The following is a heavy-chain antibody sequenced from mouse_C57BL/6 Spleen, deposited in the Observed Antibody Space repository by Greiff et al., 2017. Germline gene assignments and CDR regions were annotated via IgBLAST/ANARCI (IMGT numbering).Heavy chain of an antibody. CDR3: ARDAEEGYFAWFAY. CDR1: GFTFSDFY. V-gene: IGHV7-1*01. CDR2: SRNKANDYTT. Sequence: EVKLVESGGGLVQSGRSLRLSCATSGFTFSDFYMEWVRQAPGKGLEWIAASRNKANDYTTEYSASVKGRFIVSRDTSQSILYLQMNALRAEDTAIYYCARDAEEGYFAWFAYWGQGTLVTVSA. J-gene: IGHJ3*01. D-gene: IGHD2-3*01.